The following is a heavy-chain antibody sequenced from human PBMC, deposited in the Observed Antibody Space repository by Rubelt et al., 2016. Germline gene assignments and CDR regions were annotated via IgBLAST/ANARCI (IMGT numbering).Heavy chain of an antibody. CDR3: ARARETWADFAYFHY. CDR1: GFTFSSYD. Sequence: EVQLVESGGGLVQPGGSLRLSCAASGFTFSSYDMNWVRQAPGKGLEWVSYISSSGSTIKYADSVKGRFTISRDNSKNTLYLQMHSLRAEDTAVYYCARARETWADFAYFHYWGQGTLVTVSS. J-gene: IGHJ4*02. CDR2: ISSSGSTI. V-gene: IGHV3-48*03. D-gene: IGHD2/OR15-2a*01.